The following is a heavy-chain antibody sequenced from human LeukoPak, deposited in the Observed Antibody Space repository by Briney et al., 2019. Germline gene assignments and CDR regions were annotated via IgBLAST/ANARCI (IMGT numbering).Heavy chain of an antibody. CDR2: IIPIFRVA. J-gene: IGHJ6*02. CDR3: ARDLTRDGYNHDIRYGMDV. D-gene: IGHD5-24*01. CDR1: GGTFSSYA. V-gene: IGHV1-69*04. Sequence: ASVKVSCKASGGTFSSYAISWVRQAPGQGLEWMGRIIPIFRVANYAQKFQGRVTITADKSTSTAYMELSSLRSEDTAVYDCARDLTRDGYNHDIRYGMDVWGQGTTVTVSS.